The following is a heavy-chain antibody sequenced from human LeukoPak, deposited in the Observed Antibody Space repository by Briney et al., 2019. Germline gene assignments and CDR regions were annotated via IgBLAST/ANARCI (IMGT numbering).Heavy chain of an antibody. CDR3: ARVRGSSAFWFDP. V-gene: IGHV4-61*02. CDR2: IYTTGST. J-gene: IGHJ5*02. D-gene: IGHD1-26*01. Sequence: PSETLSLTCTVSGGSISGSDYYWRWIRQPAGKGLEWIGRIYTTGSTNYNPSPKSRVTISVDTSKNQSSLKLSSVTAADTAVYYCARVRGSSAFWFDPWGEGTLVTVSS. CDR1: GGSISGSDYY.